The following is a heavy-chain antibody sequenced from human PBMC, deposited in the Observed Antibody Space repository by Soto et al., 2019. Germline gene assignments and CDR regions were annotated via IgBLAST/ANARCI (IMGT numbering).Heavy chain of an antibody. CDR3: ARYWSAGTLYGAFDI. CDR1: GGTFSDFT. J-gene: IGHJ3*02. CDR2: IIPMIGAT. Sequence: QVQLVQSGSEVKKPGSSVKVSCKASGGTFSDFTLSWLRQAPGRGLEWMGGIIPMIGATNNAQKLKGRLTITADKSKGTVYMELNSLRSDDTAVYYCARYWSAGTLYGAFDIWGQGTEVTVSP. V-gene: IGHV1-69*06. D-gene: IGHD2-15*01.